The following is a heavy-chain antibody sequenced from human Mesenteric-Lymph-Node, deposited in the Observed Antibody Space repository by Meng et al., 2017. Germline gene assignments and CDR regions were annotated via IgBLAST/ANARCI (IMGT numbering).Heavy chain of an antibody. D-gene: IGHD1-20*01. CDR2: IRSSGVTA. V-gene: IGHV3-23*01. J-gene: IGHJ5*02. CDR1: GFSFSSNA. CDR3: AKDARNDDNNWMRGWFEP. Sequence: GGSLRLSCAASGFSFSSNAMTWVRQAPGKGLEWVSTIRSSGVTAEYADSVKGRFTISRDNSKNTLYLQMNSLRAEDTALYFCAKDARNDDNNWMRGWFEPWGQGTLVTVSA.